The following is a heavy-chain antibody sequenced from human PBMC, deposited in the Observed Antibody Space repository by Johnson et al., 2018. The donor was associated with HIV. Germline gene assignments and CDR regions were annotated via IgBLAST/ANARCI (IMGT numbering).Heavy chain of an antibody. CDR1: EFMFSNYW. J-gene: IGHJ3*02. CDR2: INSEGSST. CDR3: AKDPRYKYGGAFDI. V-gene: IGHV3-74*01. D-gene: IGHD3-16*01. Sequence: VQLVESGGGLVQPGWSLRLSCAASEFMFSNYWMHWVRQAPGKGLVWVSRINSEGSSTDSVKGRFTISRDNSMNTLYLQMNSLTIDDTAVYYCAKDPRYKYGGAFDIWGQGTMVTVSS.